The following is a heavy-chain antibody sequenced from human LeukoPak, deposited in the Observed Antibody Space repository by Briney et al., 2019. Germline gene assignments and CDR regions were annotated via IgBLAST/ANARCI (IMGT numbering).Heavy chain of an antibody. D-gene: IGHD3-16*01. CDR3: ASLPQPLITFDMDA. Sequence: GASVKVSCKASGYTFTGYYMHWVRQAPGQGLEWMGWINPNSGGTNYAQKFQGRVTMTRDTSISTAYMELSRLRSDDTAVYYCASLPQPLITFDMDAWGKGTTVTVSS. J-gene: IGHJ6*03. V-gene: IGHV1-2*02. CDR2: INPNSGGT. CDR1: GYTFTGYY.